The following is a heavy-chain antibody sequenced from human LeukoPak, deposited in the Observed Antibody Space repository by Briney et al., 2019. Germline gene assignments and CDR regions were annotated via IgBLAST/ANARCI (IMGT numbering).Heavy chain of an antibody. CDR1: GFTFSDYY. CDR2: ISSSGTTI. Sequence: GGSLRLSCAASGFTFSDYYMNWIRQAPGKGLEWVSYISSSGTTIYYADSVKGRFTISRDNAKNLLYLQMNSLRAEDTAVYYCARESLTGVYFDYWGQGTLVTVSS. CDR3: ARESLTGVYFDY. D-gene: IGHD7-27*01. V-gene: IGHV3-11*04. J-gene: IGHJ4*02.